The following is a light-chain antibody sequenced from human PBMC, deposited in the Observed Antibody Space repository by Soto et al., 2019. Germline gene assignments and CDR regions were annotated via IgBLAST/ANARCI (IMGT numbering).Light chain of an antibody. Sequence: IVLTQSPATLSVSPGDRTTLSCRASQSVSIHLSWYQQKPGQAPRLLIYGASARATGIPARFSGGGSGTEFTLTISSLQPDDFATYYCQHYNSYSEAFGQGTKVDIK. V-gene: IGKV3-15*01. J-gene: IGKJ1*01. CDR1: QSVSIH. CDR3: QHYNSYSEA. CDR2: GAS.